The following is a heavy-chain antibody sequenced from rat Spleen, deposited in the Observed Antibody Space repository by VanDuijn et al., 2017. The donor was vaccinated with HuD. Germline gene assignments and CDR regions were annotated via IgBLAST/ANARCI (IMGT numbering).Heavy chain of an antibody. D-gene: IGHD1-10*01. CDR2: ISYDGSSP. CDR3: ARHGSYNNYGWFAY. V-gene: IGHV5-29*01. CDR1: GFTFSDYG. Sequence: EVQLVESGGGLVQPGRSLKLSCTVSGFTFSDYGMAWVRQTPTKGLEWVASISYDGSSPFYRDSVRGRFTISRDNAKDTLYLQMDSLRSEDTATYYCARHGSYNNYGWFAYWGQGTLVTVSS. J-gene: IGHJ3*01.